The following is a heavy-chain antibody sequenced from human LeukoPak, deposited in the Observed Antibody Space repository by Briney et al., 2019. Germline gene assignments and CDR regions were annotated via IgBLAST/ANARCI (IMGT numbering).Heavy chain of an antibody. V-gene: IGHV3-20*04. CDR1: GFTFDDYG. J-gene: IGHJ4*02. CDR2: INRNGGST. Sequence: PGGSLRLSCAASGFTFDDYGMSWVRQAPGKGLERVSGINRNGGSTGYAASVKGRFTISRDNAKNSLYLQMNSLRAEDTALYYCARGSRWQYSSSSPYFDYWGQGTLVTVSS. D-gene: IGHD6-6*01. CDR3: ARGSRWQYSSSSPYFDY.